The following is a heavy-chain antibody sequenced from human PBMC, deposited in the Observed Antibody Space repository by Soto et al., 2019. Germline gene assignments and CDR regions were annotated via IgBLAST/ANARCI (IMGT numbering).Heavy chain of an antibody. V-gene: IGHV3-33*01. CDR1: GFTFSSYG. CDR2: IWYDGSNK. J-gene: IGHJ5*02. Sequence: QPGGSLRLSCAASGFTFSSYGMHWVRQAPGKGLEWVAVIWYDGSNKYYADSVKGRFTISRDNSKNTLYLQMNSLRAEDTAVYYCARRYSSSWALGFDPWGQGTLVTVSS. D-gene: IGHD6-13*01. CDR3: ARRYSSSWALGFDP.